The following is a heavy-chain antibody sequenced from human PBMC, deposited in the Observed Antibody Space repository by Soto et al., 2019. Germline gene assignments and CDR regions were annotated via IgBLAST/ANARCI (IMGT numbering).Heavy chain of an antibody. J-gene: IGHJ5*02. D-gene: IGHD5-12*01. CDR3: ARDVDRTSHLNWFDP. Sequence: QVQLVESGGGVVQPGRSLRLSCEVSGFSLSGYGMHWVRQAPGKGLEWVAVIWYEGTTKNYADSVKGRFTISRDSSKKRVYQQIDSLKVGDTAVYYCARDVDRTSHLNWFDPWGQGVMLTVAS. V-gene: IGHV3-33*01. CDR1: GFSLSGYG. CDR2: IWYEGTTK.